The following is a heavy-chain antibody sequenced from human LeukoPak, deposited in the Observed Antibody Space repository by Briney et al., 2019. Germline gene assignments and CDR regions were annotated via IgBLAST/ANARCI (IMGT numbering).Heavy chain of an antibody. CDR2: ISGNGGST. Sequence: GGSLRLSCEASGFSFSIYAMSWVRPAPGKGLGWVSSISGNGGSTYYANSVKGQFTIARDNSKNTLYVEMNSLREENTALYYCVKGGQRYDFWRFDFWGRGTLVTVSS. J-gene: IGHJ5*01. V-gene: IGHV3-23*01. D-gene: IGHD3-3*01. CDR1: GFSFSIYA. CDR3: VKGGQRYDFWRFDF.